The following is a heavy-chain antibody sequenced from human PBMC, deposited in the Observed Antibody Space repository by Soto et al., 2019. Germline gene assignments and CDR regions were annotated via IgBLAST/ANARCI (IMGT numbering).Heavy chain of an antibody. Sequence: QVQLVQSGAEVKKPGASVKVSCKASGYTITSYGISWVRQAPGQGLEWMGWINTYNGRTNYAQKYQGRVTMTTDTSKSTVYMELRSLRSDDTGVYYCARVYCSGGNCYGEIDYWGQGTLVTVSS. V-gene: IGHV1-18*01. J-gene: IGHJ4*02. CDR1: GYTITSYG. CDR3: ARVYCSGGNCYGEIDY. CDR2: INTYNGRT. D-gene: IGHD2-15*01.